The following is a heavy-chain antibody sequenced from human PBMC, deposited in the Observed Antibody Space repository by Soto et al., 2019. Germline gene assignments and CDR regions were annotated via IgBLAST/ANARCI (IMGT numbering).Heavy chain of an antibody. J-gene: IGHJ5*02. V-gene: IGHV4-34*01. CDR1: GGSFSGYY. CDR3: ARARRWFDP. CDR2: INHSGST. Sequence: LSLNCAVYGGSFSGYYWSWIRQPPGKGLEWIGEINHSGSTNYNPSLKSRVTISVDTSKNQFSLKLSSVTAADTAVYYCARARRWFDPWGQGTLVTVSS.